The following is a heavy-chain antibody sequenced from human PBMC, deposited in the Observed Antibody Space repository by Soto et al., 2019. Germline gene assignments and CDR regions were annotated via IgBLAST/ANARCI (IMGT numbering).Heavy chain of an antibody. CDR1: GDSSSSYY. J-gene: IGHJ4*02. Sequence: QVQLQESGPGLVKPSETLSLTCAVSGDSSSSYYCIWIRQPPGKGLESIGYLYYGRSANYNPSLKSRVTLSVDTSTNQCSLTLSSMTAADTAVYYCALRSMAVVPEYWGQGTLVTVSS. D-gene: IGHD3-22*01. CDR2: LYYGRSA. CDR3: ALRSMAVVPEY. V-gene: IGHV4-59*01.